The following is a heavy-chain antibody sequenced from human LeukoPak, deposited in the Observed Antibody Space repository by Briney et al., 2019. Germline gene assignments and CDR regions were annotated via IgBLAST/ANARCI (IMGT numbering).Heavy chain of an antibody. Sequence: GGSLRLSCAASGFTFSSYAMHWARQAPGKGPEWTALIWYDGGNKYYADSVKGRFTISRDNSKNTLYLEMNSLRVEDTAVYYCARDGGYSSSPFDYWGQGTLVTVSS. J-gene: IGHJ4*02. CDR3: ARDGGYSSSPFDY. D-gene: IGHD6-6*01. V-gene: IGHV3-33*08. CDR1: GFTFSSYA. CDR2: IWYDGGNK.